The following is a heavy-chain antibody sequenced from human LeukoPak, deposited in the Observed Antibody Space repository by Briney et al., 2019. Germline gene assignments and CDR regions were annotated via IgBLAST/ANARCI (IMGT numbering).Heavy chain of an antibody. CDR2: ISAYNGNT. CDR3: ARDGGSLWFGPGGPTHY. J-gene: IGHJ4*02. Sequence: ASVKVSCKASGYTFTSYGISWVRQAPGQGLEWMGWISAYNGNTNYAQKLQGRVTMTPDTSTSTAYMELRSLRADDTAVYYCARDGGSLWFGPGGPTHYWGQGTLVTVSS. V-gene: IGHV1-18*01. D-gene: IGHD3-10*01. CDR1: GYTFTSYG.